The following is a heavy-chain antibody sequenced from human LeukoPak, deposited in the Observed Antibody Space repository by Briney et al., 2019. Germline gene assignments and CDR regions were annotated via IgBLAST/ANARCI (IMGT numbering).Heavy chain of an antibody. CDR1: GFTVSSNY. CDR3: ARTIAVAGGPDY. J-gene: IGHJ4*02. CDR2: IYSGGST. D-gene: IGHD6-19*01. V-gene: IGHV3-66*01. Sequence: GGSLRLSCAASGFTVSSNYMSWVRQAPGKGLEWVSVIYSGGSTYYADSVKGRFTISRDNSKNTLYLQMNSPRAEDTAVYYCARTIAVAGGPDYWGQGTLVTVSS.